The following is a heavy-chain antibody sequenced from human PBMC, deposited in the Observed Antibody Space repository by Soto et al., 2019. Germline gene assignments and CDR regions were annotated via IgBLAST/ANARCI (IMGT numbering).Heavy chain of an antibody. D-gene: IGHD6-25*01. CDR2: INVGNGDT. CDR1: GYTFTAFA. J-gene: IGHJ4*01. Sequence: QVHLVQSGAEVKKPGASVKVSCKTSGYTFTAFAVHWVRQASGQRLEWMGWINVGNGDTKSSQNLQGRVTITRDTSASTVYMELSSLRSEDTAVYYCVRVGGSGWTLDFWGHGTLVTVSS. V-gene: IGHV1-3*01. CDR3: VRVGGSGWTLDF.